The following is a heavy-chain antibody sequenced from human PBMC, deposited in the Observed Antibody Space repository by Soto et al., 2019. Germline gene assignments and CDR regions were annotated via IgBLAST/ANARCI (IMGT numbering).Heavy chain of an antibody. J-gene: IGHJ4*02. D-gene: IGHD6-13*01. CDR1: GFTLRNYA. CDR2: ISYDGDNK. V-gene: IGHV3-30-3*01. Sequence: QVHLVESGGGVVQPGRSLRLSCAASGFTLRNYAMHLVRQAPGEGLEVVAVISYDGDNKYYADSVKGRFTISRGNSKNSLFLQLHSLRAGDTAVYYCARGRVYSSSWYGDYWGQGTLVTVST. CDR3: ARGRVYSSSWYGDY.